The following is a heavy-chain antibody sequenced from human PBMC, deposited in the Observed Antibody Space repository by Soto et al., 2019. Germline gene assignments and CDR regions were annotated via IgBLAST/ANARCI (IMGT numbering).Heavy chain of an antibody. D-gene: IGHD4-17*01. J-gene: IGHJ4*02. CDR3: AKSAPMDAGDKYYYDF. CDR2: IIPFFGTA. CDR1: GGTFSTFG. V-gene: IGHV1-69*01. Sequence: VKVSCKGSGGTFSTFGISWVRQAPGQGLEWMGGIIPFFGTARYSQKFEDRITITADESTNTVYMDLRSLTSEDTAIYYCAKSAPMDAGDKYYYDFWGQGALVIVSS.